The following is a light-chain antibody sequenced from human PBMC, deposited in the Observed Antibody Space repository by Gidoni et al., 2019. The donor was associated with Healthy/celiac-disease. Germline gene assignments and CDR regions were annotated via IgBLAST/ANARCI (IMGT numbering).Light chain of an antibody. J-gene: IGKJ1*01. CDR2: AAS. CDR1: QGISSY. V-gene: IGKV1-8*01. Sequence: AIRMTQSPSSFSASTGDRVTITCRASQGISSYLAWYQQKPGKAPKLLIYAASTWQSGVPSRFSGRGSGTDFTLTISCLQSEYFATYYCQQYYGYPRTFGQGTKVEIK. CDR3: QQYYGYPRT.